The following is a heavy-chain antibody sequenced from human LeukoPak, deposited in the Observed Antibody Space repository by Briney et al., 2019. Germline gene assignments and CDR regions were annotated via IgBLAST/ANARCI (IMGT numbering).Heavy chain of an antibody. D-gene: IGHD5-18*01. J-gene: IGHJ3*02. CDR3: ARERVVDTAMVTLDAFDI. CDR1: GGSFSGYY. V-gene: IGHV4-34*01. CDR2: INHSGST. Sequence: PSETPSLTCAVYGGSFSGYYWSWIRQPPGKGLEWIGEINHSGSTNYNPSLKSRVTISVDTSKNQFSLKLSSVAAADTAVYYCARERVVDTAMVTLDAFDIWGQGTMVTVSS.